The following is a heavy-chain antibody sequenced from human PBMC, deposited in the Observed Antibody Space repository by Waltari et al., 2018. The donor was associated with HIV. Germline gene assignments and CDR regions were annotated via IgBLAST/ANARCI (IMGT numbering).Heavy chain of an antibody. V-gene: IGHV3-30*18. D-gene: IGHD5-18*01. J-gene: IGHJ4*02. CDR1: GFTFSNYG. Sequence: QVQLVESGGGVVQPGRSLRLSCAASGFTFSNYGMHWVRQAPGKGLEWVALLSYDANNTDYADFVRGRFTISRDNSKNTLYLQMNSLRVEDTAVYYCVKDGVRWLQPTYFDYWGQGTLVTVSS. CDR2: LSYDANNT. CDR3: VKDGVRWLQPTYFDY.